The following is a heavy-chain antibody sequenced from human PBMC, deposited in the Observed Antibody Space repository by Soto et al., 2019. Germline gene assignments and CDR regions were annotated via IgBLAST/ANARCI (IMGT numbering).Heavy chain of an antibody. CDR3: ARDQQGIVVVVPATREDYYFDY. D-gene: IGHD2-15*01. CDR1: GYTFTSYG. J-gene: IGHJ4*01. CDR2: ISAYNGNT. V-gene: IGHV1-18*01. Sequence: ASVKVSCKASGYTFTSYGISWVRQAPGQGLEWMGWISAYNGNTNYAQKLQGRVTMTTDTSTSTAYMELRSVRSDDTAVYYCARDQQGIVVVVPATREDYYFDYRG.